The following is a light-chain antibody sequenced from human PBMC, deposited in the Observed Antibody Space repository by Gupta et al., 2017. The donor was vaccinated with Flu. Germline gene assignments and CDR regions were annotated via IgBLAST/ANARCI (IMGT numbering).Light chain of an antibody. CDR3: AAGDDSLNGVV. J-gene: IGLJ2*01. CDR1: NSNVGSSA. Sequence: QSVLTQPPSASGTPGQGVTISSSGTNSNVGSSAVSWYQQFPGTAPKVLIYSNKQRPSGVPDRFSGSKSGTAASLAIXGXQSEDEXDYYCAAGDDSLNGVVFGGGTKLTV. CDR2: SNK. V-gene: IGLV1-44*01.